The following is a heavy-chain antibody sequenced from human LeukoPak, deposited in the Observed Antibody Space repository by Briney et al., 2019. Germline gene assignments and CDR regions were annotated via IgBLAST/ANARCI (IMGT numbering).Heavy chain of an antibody. J-gene: IGHJ6*03. Sequence: ASVKVSCKASGYTFTSYDINWVRQATGQGLEWMGWMNPNSGNTGYAQKFQGRVTMTRNTSISTAYMELSSLRSEDTAVYYCARAFKDSPAASYVDYYYMDVWGKGTTVTVSS. V-gene: IGHV1-8*01. CDR2: MNPNSGNT. CDR1: GYTFTSYD. CDR3: ARAFKDSPAASYVDYYYMDV. D-gene: IGHD2-2*01.